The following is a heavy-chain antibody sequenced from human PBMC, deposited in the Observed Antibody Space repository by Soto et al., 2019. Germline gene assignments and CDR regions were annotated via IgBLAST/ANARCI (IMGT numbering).Heavy chain of an antibody. V-gene: IGHV4-31*02. CDR2: IYYSGST. CDR3: AKESGGYDSSTRYGLDV. Sequence: WTWIRQQPGKGLEWIGYIYYSGSTDYHPSLKSRVSISVDTSKNQFSLKLSSVTAADTAVYYCAKESGGYDSSTRYGLDVWGQGTTVTVSS. J-gene: IGHJ6*02. D-gene: IGHD6-25*01.